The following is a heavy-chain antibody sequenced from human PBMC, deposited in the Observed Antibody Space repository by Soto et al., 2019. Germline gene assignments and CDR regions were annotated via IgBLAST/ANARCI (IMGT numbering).Heavy chain of an antibody. D-gene: IGHD2-2*03. CDR2: ITSSSTTM. J-gene: IGHJ6*02. Sequence: EEQLVESGGGLVQAGGSLRLSCAASGFILGRNSMMWDRQAPGKGLEWVAYITSSSTTMNYADSVKGRFTISRDNANNALYLQMNSLRDEDTAVYYCAWPHLDRPTSYGMDVWGQGTTVIVSS. V-gene: IGHV3-48*02. CDR1: GFILGRNS. CDR3: AWPHLDRPTSYGMDV.